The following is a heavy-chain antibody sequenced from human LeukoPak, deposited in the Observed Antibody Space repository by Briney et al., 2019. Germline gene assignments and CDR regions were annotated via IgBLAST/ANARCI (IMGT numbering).Heavy chain of an antibody. CDR1: GHTFTSYD. J-gene: IGHJ4*02. CDR3: ARAPYQLLPFDY. CDR2: MNPNSGNT. Sequence: GASVKVSCKASGHTFTSYDINWVRQATGQELEWMGWMNPNSGNTGYAQKFQGRVTMTRNTSISTAYMELSSLRSEDTAVYYCARAPYQLLPFDYWGQGTLVTVSS. D-gene: IGHD2-2*01. V-gene: IGHV1-8*01.